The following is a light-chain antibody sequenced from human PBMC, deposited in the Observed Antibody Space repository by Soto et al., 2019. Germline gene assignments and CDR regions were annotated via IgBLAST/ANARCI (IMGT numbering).Light chain of an antibody. CDR3: QVWDSSSDHPNYV. CDR1: NIGSKS. J-gene: IGLJ1*01. Sequence: SYELTQPPSVSVAPGQTARITCGGNNIGSKSVHWYQQKPGQAPVLVVYDASDRPSGIPERFSGSNSGNTATLTISRVEAGDEVDYYCQVWDSSSDHPNYVFGTGTKVTVL. V-gene: IGLV3-21*02. CDR2: DAS.